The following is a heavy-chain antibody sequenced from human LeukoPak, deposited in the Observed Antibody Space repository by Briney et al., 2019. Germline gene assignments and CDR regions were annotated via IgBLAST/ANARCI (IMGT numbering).Heavy chain of an antibody. CDR2: IKQDGSEK. CDR3: ARDRWGCQLLSRKYHYMDV. D-gene: IGHD2-2*01. Sequence: GGSLRLSCAASGFTFSSYWMSWVRQAPGKGLEWVANIKQDGSEKYYVDSVKGRFTISRDNAKNSLYLQMNSLRAEDTAVYYCARDRWGCQLLSRKYHYMDVWGKGTTVTVSS. J-gene: IGHJ6*03. V-gene: IGHV3-7*01. CDR1: GFTFSSYW.